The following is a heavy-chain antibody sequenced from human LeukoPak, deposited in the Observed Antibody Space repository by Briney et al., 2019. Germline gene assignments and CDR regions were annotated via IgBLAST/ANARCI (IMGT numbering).Heavy chain of an antibody. V-gene: IGHV1-46*01. CDR3: ARAAYYYDSSGYYYLDY. CDR2: INPSGGST. CDR1: GYTFTSYY. Sequence: ASVKVSCKASGYTFTSYYMHWVRQAPRQGLEWMGIINPSGGSTSYAQKFQGRVTMTRDTSTSTVYMELSSLRSEDTAVYYCARAAYYYDSSGYYYLDYWGQGTLVTVSS. D-gene: IGHD3-22*01. J-gene: IGHJ4*02.